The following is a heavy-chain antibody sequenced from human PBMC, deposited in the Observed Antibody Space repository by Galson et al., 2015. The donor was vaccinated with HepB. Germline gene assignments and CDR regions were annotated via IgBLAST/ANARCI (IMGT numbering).Heavy chain of an antibody. D-gene: IGHD2-2*01. Sequence: QSGAEVKKPGASVKVSCKASGGTFSSYAISWVRQAPGQGLEWMGGIIPIFGTANYAQKSQGRVTITADKSTSTAYMELSSLRSEDTAVYYCARPAAHGHNYYYYGMDVWGQRTTVTVSS. CDR3: ARPAAHGHNYYYYGMDV. J-gene: IGHJ6*02. V-gene: IGHV1-69*06. CDR2: IIPIFGTA. CDR1: GGTFSSYA.